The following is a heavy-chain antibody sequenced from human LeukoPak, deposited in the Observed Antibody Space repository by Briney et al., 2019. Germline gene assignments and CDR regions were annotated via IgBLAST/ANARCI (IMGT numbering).Heavy chain of an antibody. Sequence: GGSLRLSCAASGFTFGTYEMNWVRHAPGKGLEGVSYISSSGSTIYYADSVKGRFTISRDNAKSSLYLQMNSLRAEDTAVYYCVRSAIFGVALDYWGQGALVTVSS. D-gene: IGHD3-3*01. V-gene: IGHV3-48*03. CDR1: GFTFGTYE. CDR2: ISSSGSTI. CDR3: VRSAIFGVALDY. J-gene: IGHJ4*02.